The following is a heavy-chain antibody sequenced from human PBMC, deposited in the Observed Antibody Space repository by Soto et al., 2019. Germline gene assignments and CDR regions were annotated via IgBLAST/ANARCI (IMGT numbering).Heavy chain of an antibody. V-gene: IGHV3-21*01. J-gene: IGHJ4*02. CDR1: GFTFSSYS. CDR3: AREDYSNFDY. CDR2: ISSSSSYI. Sequence: GGSLRLSCAASGFTFSSYSMNWVRQAPGKGLEWVSSISSSSSYIYSADSVKGRFTISRDNSKNSLYLQMNSLRAEDTAVYYCAREDYSNFDYWGQGTLVTVSS. D-gene: IGHD4-4*01.